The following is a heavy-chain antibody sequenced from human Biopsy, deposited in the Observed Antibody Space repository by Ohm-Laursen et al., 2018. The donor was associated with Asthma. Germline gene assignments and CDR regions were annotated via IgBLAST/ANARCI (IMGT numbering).Heavy chain of an antibody. CDR3: ARKAGSCISRTCYSLDF. V-gene: IGHV1-69*01. CDR1: GGTFNAYV. J-gene: IGHJ4*02. CDR2: INSVFGTT. D-gene: IGHD2-2*01. Sequence: SSVKVSCKPLGGTFNAYVIGWVRQAPGQGLEWMGGINSVFGTTTYPQKFQDRVTITADDSTSTVYMELSSLRSEDTAAYYCARKAGSCISRTCYSLDFWGQGTLVTVSS.